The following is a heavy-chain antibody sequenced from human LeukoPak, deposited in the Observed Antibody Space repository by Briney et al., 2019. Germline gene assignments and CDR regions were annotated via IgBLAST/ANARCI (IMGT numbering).Heavy chain of an antibody. Sequence: PSESLSLTCAVYGGSFTDYYWAWIRQPPGKGLEFIAEINPSGGTDYNPSSKSRGIISLDASKNQLSLKLKSLTAAHTAVYYCAKGGSPYCSSISCPRSNWFDSWGQGTLVTVSS. CDR1: GGSFTDYY. CDR3: AKGGSPYCSSISCPRSNWFDS. D-gene: IGHD2-2*01. J-gene: IGHJ5*01. V-gene: IGHV4-34*01. CDR2: INPSGGT.